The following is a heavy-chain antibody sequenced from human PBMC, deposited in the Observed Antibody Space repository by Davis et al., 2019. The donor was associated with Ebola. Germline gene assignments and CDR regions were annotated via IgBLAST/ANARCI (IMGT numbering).Heavy chain of an antibody. CDR2: IGGSGAGT. CDR1: GFTFSSYA. D-gene: IGHD3-22*01. J-gene: IGHJ4*02. CDR3: ARVVTMIVVT. V-gene: IGHV3-23*01. Sequence: PGGSLRLSCAASGFTFSSYAMSWVRQAPGMGLEWVSTIGGSGAGTYYAESVKGRFTISRDNAKNSLYLQMNSLRAEDTAVYYCARVVTMIVVTWGQGTLVTVSS.